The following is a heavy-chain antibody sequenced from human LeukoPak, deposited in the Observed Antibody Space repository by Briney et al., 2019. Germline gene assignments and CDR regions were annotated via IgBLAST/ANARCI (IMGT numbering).Heavy chain of an antibody. V-gene: IGHV3-21*01. CDR1: GFTFSSYS. Sequence: GGSLRLSCAASGFTFSSYSMNWVRQAPGKGLEWVSSISSSSSYIYYADSVKGRFTISRDNAKNSPYLQMNSLRAEDTAVYYCARDSPRDYGGPTIDYWGQGTLVTVSS. J-gene: IGHJ4*02. CDR3: ARDSPRDYGGPTIDY. D-gene: IGHD4-23*01. CDR2: ISSSSSYI.